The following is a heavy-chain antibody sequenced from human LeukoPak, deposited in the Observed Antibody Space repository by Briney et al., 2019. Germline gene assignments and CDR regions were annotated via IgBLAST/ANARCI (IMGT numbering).Heavy chain of an antibody. J-gene: IGHJ6*02. CDR3: ASFLLGEYYYYGMDV. D-gene: IGHD2-15*01. CDR2: IYYSGST. Sequence: SQTLSLTCTVSGGSISSGDYYWSWLRQPPGKGLEWIGYIYYSGSTYYNPSLKSRVTISADTSKNQFSLKLSSVTAADTAVYYCASFLLGEYYYYGMDVWGQGTTVTVSS. CDR1: GGSISSGDYY. V-gene: IGHV4-30-4*01.